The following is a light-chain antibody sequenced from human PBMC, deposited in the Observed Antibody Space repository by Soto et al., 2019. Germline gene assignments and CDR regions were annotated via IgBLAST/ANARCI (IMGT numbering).Light chain of an antibody. CDR3: QHYGGSPYT. Sequence: EIVLTQSPGTLSFSPGERATLSCTASQIFGGSLLAWYQQKPGQAPRLLIYGASSRATGIPDRFSGSGSGTDFTLTISRLEPEDFAVYYCQHYGGSPYTFGQGTKLDI. CDR1: QIFGGSL. J-gene: IGKJ2*01. V-gene: IGKV3-20*01. CDR2: GAS.